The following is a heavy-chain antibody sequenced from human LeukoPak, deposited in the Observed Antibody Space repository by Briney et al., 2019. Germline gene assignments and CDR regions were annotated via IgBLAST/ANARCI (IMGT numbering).Heavy chain of an antibody. CDR2: ISGSGGST. CDR3: AKDGEQQLATVPTPFDY. J-gene: IGHJ4*02. D-gene: IGHD6-13*01. CDR1: GFTFSSYA. V-gene: IGHV3-23*01. Sequence: GGSLRLSCAASGFTFSSYAMSWVRQAPGKGLEWVSAISGSGGSTYYADSVKGRFTISRDNSKNTLYLQMNSLRAEDTAVYYCAKDGEQQLATVPTPFDYWGQGTLVTVSS.